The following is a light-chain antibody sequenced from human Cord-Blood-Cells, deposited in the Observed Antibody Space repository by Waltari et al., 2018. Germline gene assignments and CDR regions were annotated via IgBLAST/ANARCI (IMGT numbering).Light chain of an antibody. Sequence: QSALTQTPSVSGSPGQSVTISCTGTSSDVGSYNRVSWYQQPPGTAPKLMIYEVSNRPAGVPDRFSGSKSGNTASLTISGLQAEDEADYYCSSYTSSSTWVFGGGT. CDR2: EVS. J-gene: IGLJ3*02. V-gene: IGLV2-18*02. CDR1: SSDVGSYNR. CDR3: SSYTSSSTWV.